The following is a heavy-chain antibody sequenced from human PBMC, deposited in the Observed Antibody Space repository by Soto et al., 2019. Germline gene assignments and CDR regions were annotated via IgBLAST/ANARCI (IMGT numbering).Heavy chain of an antibody. CDR3: ARDPNPVWFGEGYYYYYGMDV. Sequence: ASVKVSCKASGYTFTGYYMHWVRQAPGQGLEWMGWINPNSGGTNYAQKFQGRVTMTRDTSISTVYMELSRLRSDDTAVYYCARDPNPVWFGEGYYYYYGMDVWGQGTTVTVSS. V-gene: IGHV1-2*02. CDR1: GYTFTGYY. CDR2: INPNSGGT. J-gene: IGHJ6*02. D-gene: IGHD3-10*01.